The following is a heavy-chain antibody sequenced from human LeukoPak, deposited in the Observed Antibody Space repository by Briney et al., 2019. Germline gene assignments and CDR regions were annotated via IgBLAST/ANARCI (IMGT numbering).Heavy chain of an antibody. Sequence: PGGSLRLSCAASGFTFSSYGMHWVRQAPGKGLEWVAFIRYDGSNKYYADSVKGRFTISRDNSKNTLYLQMNSLRAEDTAVYYCAKGIRDIVVVVAARIDAFDIWGQGTMVTVSS. V-gene: IGHV3-30*02. CDR1: GFTFSSYG. CDR3: AKGIRDIVVVVAARIDAFDI. D-gene: IGHD2-15*01. CDR2: IRYDGSNK. J-gene: IGHJ3*02.